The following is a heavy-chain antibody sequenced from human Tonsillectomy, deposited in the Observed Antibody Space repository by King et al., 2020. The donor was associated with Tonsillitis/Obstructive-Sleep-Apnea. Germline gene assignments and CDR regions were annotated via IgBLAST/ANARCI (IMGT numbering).Heavy chain of an antibody. CDR1: GGSISSYY. Sequence: QLQESGPGLVKPSETLSLPCTVSGGSISSYYWTWIRQPPGKGLEWIGYIYYSGSTNYNPSLASRVTISVDTSKNQFSLKLSSVTAADTAMYYCARDMVLEAGGNAFDIWGQGTMVTVSS. J-gene: IGHJ3*02. CDR2: IYYSGST. CDR3: ARDMVLEAGGNAFDI. V-gene: IGHV4-59*01. D-gene: IGHD2-8*01.